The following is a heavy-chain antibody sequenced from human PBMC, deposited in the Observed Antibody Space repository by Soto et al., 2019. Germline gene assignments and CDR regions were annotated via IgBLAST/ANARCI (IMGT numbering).Heavy chain of an antibody. CDR1: GFTFSSYG. V-gene: IGHV3-33*01. D-gene: IGHD3-10*01. J-gene: IGHJ4*02. CDR2: MWYDGSKK. CDR3: ARDLGVTNYYFDY. Sequence: HPGGSLRLSCAASGFTFSSYGFHWVRQAPGKGLEWVALMWYDGSKKYYVDSVKGRFTISRDDSKNTLYLQMNSLRAEDTAVYFCARDLGVTNYYFDYWGQGTLVTVSS.